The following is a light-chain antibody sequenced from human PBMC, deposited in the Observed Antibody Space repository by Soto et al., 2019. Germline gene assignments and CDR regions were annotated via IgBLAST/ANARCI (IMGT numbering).Light chain of an antibody. CDR3: QQRTNWLFT. CDR1: RLFGSP. CDR2: DAS. J-gene: IGKJ3*01. V-gene: IGKV3-11*01. Sequence: LTQSPASLSLSPGEEATFPCGPSRLFGSPLAWYHHKPGQPPRLLIYDASKRATGIPARFGGSGSGTDFTLTISSLEPEDFADYYCQQRTNWLFTFGPGTKVDIK.